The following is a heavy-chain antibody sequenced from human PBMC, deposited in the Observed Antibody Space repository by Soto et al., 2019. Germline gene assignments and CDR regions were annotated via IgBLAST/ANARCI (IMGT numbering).Heavy chain of an antibody. V-gene: IGHV5-10-1*01. D-gene: IGHD2-2*02. CDR2: IDPRDSYT. J-gene: IGHJ4*01. CDR3: ARSYCLPNSCYNGYFDY. CDR1: GYSFTNNW. Sequence: GESLKSSGKGSGYSFTNNWISWVRQMPGKGLEWMGRIDPRDSYTNYSPSFQGHVTISVDKSDNTSYLQWNSLKASDSAMYFCARSYCLPNSCYNGYFDYWGRGTLVTVYS.